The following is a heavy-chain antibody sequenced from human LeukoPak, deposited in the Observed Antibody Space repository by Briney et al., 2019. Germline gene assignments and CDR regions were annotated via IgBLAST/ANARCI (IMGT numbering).Heavy chain of an antibody. D-gene: IGHD5-18*01. V-gene: IGHV4-59*08. CDR2: IYYSGST. CDR3: ASGRGLYSFYAFNI. J-gene: IGHJ3*02. Sequence: SETLSLTCTVSGGSISSYYWSWIRQPPGKGLEWIGYIYYSGSTNYNPSLKSRVTISLDTSKNQLSLKLSSVTAADTAVYYWASGRGLYSFYAFNIWGQGTMVTVSS. CDR1: GGSISSYY.